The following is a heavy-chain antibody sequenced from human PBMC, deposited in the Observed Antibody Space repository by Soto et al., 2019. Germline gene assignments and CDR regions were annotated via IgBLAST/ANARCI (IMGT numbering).Heavy chain of an antibody. CDR3: ARHAADVSSWGYNWFDP. V-gene: IGHV4-39*01. CDR2: IYYSGST. J-gene: IGHJ5*02. CDR1: GGSISSSSYY. D-gene: IGHD6-13*01. Sequence: QLQLQESGPGLVKPSETLSLTCTVSGGSISSSSYYWGWIRQHPGQGLEWNGSIYYSGSTYYNPSLNSRVTISVDTSKNQFSLKRSSVTAADTAVYYCARHAADVSSWGYNWFDPWGQGTLVTVSS.